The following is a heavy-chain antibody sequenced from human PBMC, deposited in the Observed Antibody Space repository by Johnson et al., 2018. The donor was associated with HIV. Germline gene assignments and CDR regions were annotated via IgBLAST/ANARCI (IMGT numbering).Heavy chain of an antibody. V-gene: IGHV3-30-3*01. D-gene: IGHD3-22*01. Sequence: QMLLVESGGGVVQPGKSLRLSCAASGFTFSSSAMHWVRQAPGQGLQWVALISYDGSIKYFADSVKGRFTISRDNAKNTLYLQMNSLRAEDTAVYYCARSEYDYYDSSGYDAFDIWGQGTMVTVSS. J-gene: IGHJ3*02. CDR1: GFTFSSSA. CDR3: ARSEYDYYDSSGYDAFDI. CDR2: ISYDGSIK.